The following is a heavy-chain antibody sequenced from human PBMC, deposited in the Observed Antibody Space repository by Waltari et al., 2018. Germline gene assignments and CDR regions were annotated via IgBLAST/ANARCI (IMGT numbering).Heavy chain of an antibody. CDR1: GFTFGDYA. Sequence: EVQLVESGGDLVQPGRSLRLSCAASGFTFGDYAMHWVWQAPGKGLEWVLRISWNSGTVAYADSVQGRFTISRDNAKNSLYLQMNSLRAEDMALYYCAKDATAVPHNYMDVWGKGTTVTVSS. D-gene: IGHD4-17*01. CDR3: AKDATAVPHNYMDV. J-gene: IGHJ6*03. V-gene: IGHV3-9*03. CDR2: ISWNSGTV.